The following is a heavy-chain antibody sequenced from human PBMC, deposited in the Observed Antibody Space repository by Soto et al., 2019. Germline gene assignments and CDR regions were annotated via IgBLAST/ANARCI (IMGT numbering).Heavy chain of an antibody. Sequence: HPGGSLRLSCAASGFTFSSYAMHWVRQAPGKGLEWVAVISYDGSNKYYADSVKGRFTISRDNSKNTLYLQMNSLRAEDTAVYYCARALLTHKIREWYYYYGMDVWGQGTTVTVSS. CDR2: ISYDGSNK. CDR3: ARALLTHKIREWYYYYGMDV. CDR1: GFTFSSYA. D-gene: IGHD3-3*01. V-gene: IGHV3-30-3*01. J-gene: IGHJ6*02.